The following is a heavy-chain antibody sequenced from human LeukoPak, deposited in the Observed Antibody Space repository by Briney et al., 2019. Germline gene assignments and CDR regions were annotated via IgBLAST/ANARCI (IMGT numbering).Heavy chain of an antibody. J-gene: IGHJ6*03. CDR2: IYYSGST. V-gene: IGHV4-31*11. D-gene: IGHD3-3*01. Sequence: SETLSLTCAVYGGSFSGYYWSWIRQHPGKGLEWIGYIYYSGSTYYNPSLKSRVTISVDTSKNQFSLKLSSVTAADTAVYYCARSSGLRFLSHQPYYYYYYMDVWGKGTTVTVSS. CDR3: ARSSGLRFLSHQPYYYYYYMDV. CDR1: GGSFSGYY.